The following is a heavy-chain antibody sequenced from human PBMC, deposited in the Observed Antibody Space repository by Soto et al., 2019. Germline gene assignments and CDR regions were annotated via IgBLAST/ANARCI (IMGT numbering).Heavy chain of an antibody. CDR2: INHSGST. CDR1: GGSFSGYY. CDR3: ARSDGRY. Sequence: SETLSLTCAVYGGSFSGYYWSWIRQPRGKGLEWIGEINHSGSTNYNPSLKSRVTISVDTSKNQFSLKLSSVTAADTAVYYCARSDGRYWGQGTLVTVSS. V-gene: IGHV4-34*01. J-gene: IGHJ4*02.